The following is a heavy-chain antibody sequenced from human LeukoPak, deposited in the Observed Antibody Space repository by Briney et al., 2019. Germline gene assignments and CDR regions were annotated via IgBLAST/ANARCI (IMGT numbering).Heavy chain of an antibody. J-gene: IGHJ4*02. CDR2: ISAYNGNT. V-gene: IGHV1-18*01. Sequence: GASVKVSCKASGYTFTSYSISWVRQAPGQGLGWMGWISAYNGNTNYAQKLQGRVTMSTDTSTSTAYMELRSLRSDDTAVYYCARDLIGLGYYFDYWGQGTLVTVSS. CDR3: ARDLIGLGYYFDY. D-gene: IGHD2-15*01. CDR1: GYTFTSYS.